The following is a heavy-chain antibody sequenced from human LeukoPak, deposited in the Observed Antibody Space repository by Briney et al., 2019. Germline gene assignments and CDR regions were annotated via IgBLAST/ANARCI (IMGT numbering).Heavy chain of an antibody. Sequence: GGSLGLSCAASGFTFSDYYMSWIRQAPGKGLEWVSYISSSSSYTNYADSVKGRFTISRDNAKNSLYLQMNSLRAEDTAVYYCARCCSSTTCYDYWGQGTLVTVSS. CDR3: ARCCSSTTCYDY. CDR2: ISSSSSYT. D-gene: IGHD2-2*01. CDR1: GFTFSDYY. V-gene: IGHV3-11*03. J-gene: IGHJ4*02.